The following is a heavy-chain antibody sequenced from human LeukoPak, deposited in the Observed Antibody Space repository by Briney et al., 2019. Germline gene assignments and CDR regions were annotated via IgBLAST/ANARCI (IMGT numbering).Heavy chain of an antibody. CDR3: ARDQYCTNGVCYELDY. Sequence: SETLSLTCTVSGGSISSSSYYWGWIRQPPGKGLEWIGSIYYSGSTYYNPSLKSRVTISVDTSKNQFSLKLSSVTAADTAVYYCARDQYCTNGVCYELDYWGQGTLVTVSS. CDR1: GGSISSSSYY. V-gene: IGHV4-39*07. D-gene: IGHD2-8*01. J-gene: IGHJ4*02. CDR2: IYYSGST.